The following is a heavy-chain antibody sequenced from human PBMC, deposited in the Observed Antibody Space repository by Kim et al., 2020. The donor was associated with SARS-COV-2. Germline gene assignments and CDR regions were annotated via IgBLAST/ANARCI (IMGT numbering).Heavy chain of an antibody. CDR3: ARVTAAALFDY. D-gene: IGHD6-13*01. J-gene: IGHJ4*02. CDR2: ST. Sequence: STYYNPSLKSRVTISVIRATNQFSLKVTSVTAADTAVYYCARVTAAALFDYWGQGTLVTVSS. V-gene: IGHV4-30-2*01.